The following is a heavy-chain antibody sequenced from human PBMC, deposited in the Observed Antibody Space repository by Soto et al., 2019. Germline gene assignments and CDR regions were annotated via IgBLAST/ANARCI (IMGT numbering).Heavy chain of an antibody. CDR1: GGTFSSYA. J-gene: IGHJ6*02. CDR2: IIPIFGTA. Sequence: QVQLVQSGAEVKKPGSSVKVSCKASGGTFSSYASSWVRQAPGQGLEWMGGIIPIFGTANYAQKFQGRGTITADESTSTAYMELSSLRSEDTAVYYCASHSYGYFPHYYHGMDVWGQGTTVTVSS. CDR3: ASHSYGYFPHYYHGMDV. V-gene: IGHV1-69*12. D-gene: IGHD5-18*01.